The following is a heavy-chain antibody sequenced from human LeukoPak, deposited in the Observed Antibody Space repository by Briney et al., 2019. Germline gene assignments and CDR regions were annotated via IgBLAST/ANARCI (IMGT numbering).Heavy chain of an antibody. CDR2: INPNSDGT. V-gene: IGHV1-2*02. CDR1: GYTFTGYY. D-gene: IGHD3-22*01. Sequence: ASVTLSCNASGYTFTGYYIDWLRQGPGQGLGWMGWINPNSDGTNNAQKLQSGVTMTRDTSISTAYMELSRLRSYDTAVYYCARGSYVGSYDYDVSDYWGQGTLVTVSS. J-gene: IGHJ4*02. CDR3: ARGSYVGSYDYDVSDY.